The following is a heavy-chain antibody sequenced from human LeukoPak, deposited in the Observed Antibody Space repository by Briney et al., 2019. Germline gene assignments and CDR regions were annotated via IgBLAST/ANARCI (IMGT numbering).Heavy chain of an antibody. Sequence: SETLSLTCAVYGGPFSGYYWSWIRQPPGKGLEWIGEINHSGSTNYNPSLKSRVTISVDTSKNQFSLKLSSVTAADTAVYYCARGQGLRFLEWFSGRFDPWGQGTLVTVSS. D-gene: IGHD3-3*01. J-gene: IGHJ5*02. CDR2: INHSGST. V-gene: IGHV4-34*01. CDR3: ARGQGLRFLEWFSGRFDP. CDR1: GGPFSGYY.